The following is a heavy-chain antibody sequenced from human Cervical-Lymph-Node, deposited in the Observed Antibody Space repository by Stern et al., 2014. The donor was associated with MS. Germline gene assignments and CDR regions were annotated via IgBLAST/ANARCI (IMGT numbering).Heavy chain of an antibody. CDR2: INPSGGST. CDR3: AREGYYDSKTADAFDI. V-gene: IGHV1-46*01. J-gene: IGHJ3*02. D-gene: IGHD3-16*01. Sequence: VQLLESGAEVKKPGASVKVSCKASGYTFTSYYMHWVRQAPGQGLEWMGIINPSGGSTSYAQKFQGRVTMTRDTSTSTVYIELRSLRSEDTALYDGAREGYYDSKTADAFDIWGQGTMVTVSS. CDR1: GYTFTSYY.